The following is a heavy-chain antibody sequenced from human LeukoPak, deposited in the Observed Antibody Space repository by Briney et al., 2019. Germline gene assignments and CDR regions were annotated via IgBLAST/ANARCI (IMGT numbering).Heavy chain of an antibody. V-gene: IGHV5-10-1*01. J-gene: IGHJ4*02. D-gene: IGHD3-10*01. CDR3: AWGSGGAFDY. CDR1: GYSFTSYW. Sequence: GESLRISCKGSGYSFTSYWISWVRQMPGKGLEWMGRIDPSDSYTNYSPSFQGHVTLSGDKSISTAYLQWSSLKASDTAMYYCAWGSGGAFDYWGQGTLVTVSS. CDR2: IDPSDSYT.